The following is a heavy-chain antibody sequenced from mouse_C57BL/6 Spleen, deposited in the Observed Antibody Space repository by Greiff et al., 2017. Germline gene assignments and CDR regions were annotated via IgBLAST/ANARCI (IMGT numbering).Heavy chain of an antibody. CDR2: IHPNSGST. Sequence: VQLQHPGAELVKPGASVKLSCKASGYTFTSYWMHWVKQRPGQGLEWIGMIHPNSGSTNYNEKFKSKATLTVEKSSSTAYKQLSSLTSEDAAVYYGAREVTTVVAEGYFDYWGQGTTLTVSS. V-gene: IGHV1-64*01. J-gene: IGHJ2*01. CDR1: GYTFTSYW. D-gene: IGHD1-1*01. CDR3: AREVTTVVAEGYFDY.